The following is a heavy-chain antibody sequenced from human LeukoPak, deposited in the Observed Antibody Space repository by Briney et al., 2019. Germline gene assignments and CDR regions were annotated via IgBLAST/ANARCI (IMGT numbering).Heavy chain of an antibody. CDR2: INPNSGGT. Sequence: ASVKVSCKASGYTFTGYYMHWVRQAPGQGLEWMGWINPNSGGTNYAQKFQGRVTMTRDTPISTAYMELSRLRSDDTAVYYCARVSGYSSGWYGGYYYGMDVWGQGTTVTVSS. CDR1: GYTFTGYY. V-gene: IGHV1-2*02. CDR3: ARVSGYSSGWYGGYYYGMDV. J-gene: IGHJ6*02. D-gene: IGHD6-19*01.